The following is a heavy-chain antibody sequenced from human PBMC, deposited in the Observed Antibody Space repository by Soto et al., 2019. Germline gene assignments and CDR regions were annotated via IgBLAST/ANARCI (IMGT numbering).Heavy chain of an antibody. V-gene: IGHV3-30-3*01. CDR3: ARDWSTVVTRGLADY. Sequence: QVQLVESGGGVVQPGRSLRLSCAASGFTFSSYAMHWVRQAPGKGLEWVAVISYDGSNKYYADSVKGRFTISRDNSKNTLYLQMNSLRAEDTAVYYCARDWSTVVTRGLADYWCQGTLVTVSS. D-gene: IGHD2-21*02. CDR2: ISYDGSNK. CDR1: GFTFSSYA. J-gene: IGHJ4*02.